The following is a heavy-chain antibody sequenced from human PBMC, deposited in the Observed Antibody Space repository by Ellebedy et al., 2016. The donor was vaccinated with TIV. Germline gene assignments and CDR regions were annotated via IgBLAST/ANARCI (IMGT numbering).Heavy chain of an antibody. CDR1: GFTFSSYW. J-gene: IGHJ3*02. D-gene: IGHD4-17*01. CDR3: ATDGSYGDYPSPTHAVVI. Sequence: GESLKISCAASGFTFSSYWMTWVRQAPGKGLEWVANINQDGSEKFYVDSVNGRFTVSRDNAKNSLYLHLNSLRAEDTAMYYCATDGSYGDYPSPTHAVVIWGQGTMVTVSS. CDR2: INQDGSEK. V-gene: IGHV3-7*01.